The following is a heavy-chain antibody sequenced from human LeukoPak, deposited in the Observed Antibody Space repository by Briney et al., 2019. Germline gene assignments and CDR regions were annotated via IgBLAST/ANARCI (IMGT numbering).Heavy chain of an antibody. Sequence: GASVRVSCKTPGYTFDMYAMNGGRQAPGQRGEWMGWINAGNGKTKYSQSFQRRLTITRHTSARTAYMELSSLRSEDTAVYYCARGVWSSHNKEYFLDYWGQGTPVTVSS. CDR2: INAGNGKT. CDR1: GYTFDMYA. J-gene: IGHJ4*02. D-gene: IGHD2-2*01. CDR3: ARGVWSSHNKEYFLDY. V-gene: IGHV1-3*01.